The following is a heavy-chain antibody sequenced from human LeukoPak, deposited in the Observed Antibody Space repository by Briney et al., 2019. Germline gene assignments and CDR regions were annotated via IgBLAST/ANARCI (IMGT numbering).Heavy chain of an antibody. CDR2: IGTASDT. J-gene: IGHJ6*03. D-gene: IGHD1-1*01. CDR1: GFTLSSFD. Sequence: GGSLRLSCAASGFTLSSFDMHWVRQPPGQGLEWVSAIGTASDTYYPGSVEGRFTLSRDNAKNSLYLQMNSLTAGDTAVYYCARGPPRGKYYYMDVWGKGTTVTVSS. CDR3: ARGPPRGKYYYMDV. V-gene: IGHV3-13*01.